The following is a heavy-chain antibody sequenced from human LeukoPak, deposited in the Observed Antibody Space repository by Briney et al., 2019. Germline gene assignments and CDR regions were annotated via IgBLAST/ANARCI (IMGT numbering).Heavy chain of an antibody. Sequence: ASVKVSCKASGYTFTAYYMHWVRQAPGQGLEWMGWINPNSGGTNYAQRFQGRVTMTRDTSISTAYMELSSLRSDDTAVYYCARVGAFWSGSDAFDIWGQGTMVTVSS. J-gene: IGHJ3*02. D-gene: IGHD3-3*01. CDR3: ARVGAFWSGSDAFDI. CDR1: GYTFTAYY. V-gene: IGHV1-2*02. CDR2: INPNSGGT.